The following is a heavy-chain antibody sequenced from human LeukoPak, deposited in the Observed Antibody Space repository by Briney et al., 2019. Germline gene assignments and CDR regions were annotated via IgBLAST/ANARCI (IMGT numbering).Heavy chain of an antibody. J-gene: IGHJ6*02. CDR3: ARDPGFGESDYYYGMDV. D-gene: IGHD3-10*01. CDR1: GFTFGAYG. V-gene: IGHV3-33*01. Sequence: GGSLRLSCAASGFTFGAYGMHWVRQAQGKGLKWVAVIWYDGSNKYYADSVKGRFTISRDDSKNALYLQMNSLRAEDTAVYYCARDPGFGESDYYYGMDVWGQGTTVTVSS. CDR2: IWYDGSNK.